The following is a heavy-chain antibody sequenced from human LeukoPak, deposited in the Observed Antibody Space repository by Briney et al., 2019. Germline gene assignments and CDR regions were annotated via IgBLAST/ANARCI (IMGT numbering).Heavy chain of an antibody. V-gene: IGHV3-7*01. CDR1: GLTFSSSW. CDR3: ATDVGAD. J-gene: IGHJ4*02. Sequence: GGSLRLSCAASGLTFSSSWMTWVRQTPGKGLEWVANIKEDGSEKYYVDSVKGRFTISRDNAKNSLYLQMNSLRDEDTALYYCATDVGADWGQGTLVTVSS. CDR2: IKEDGSEK.